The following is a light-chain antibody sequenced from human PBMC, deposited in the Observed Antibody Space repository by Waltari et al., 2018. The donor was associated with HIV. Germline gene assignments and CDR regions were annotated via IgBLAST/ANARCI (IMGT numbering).Light chain of an antibody. CDR3: MQGTHWPYT. CDR2: KGS. J-gene: IGKJ2*01. Sequence: DVVMTQSPLSLAVPLGQTASISCRYRQSLVYSDVDTYFNWFQQKPGQAPRRRIYKGSNRDSGVPDRFSGSGSGTDCTLKISRVEAEDVGLYYCMQGTHWPYTFGQGTKLEI. V-gene: IGKV2-30*01. CDR1: QSLVYSDVDTY.